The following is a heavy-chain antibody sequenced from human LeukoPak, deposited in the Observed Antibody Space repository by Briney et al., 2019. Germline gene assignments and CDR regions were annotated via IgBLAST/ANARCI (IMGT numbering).Heavy chain of an antibody. J-gene: IGHJ5*02. D-gene: IGHD3-22*01. CDR3: ARRPSWGYYDSSGYYVWFDP. Sequence: PSETLSLTCTVSGGSISSSSYYWGWIRQPPGKGLEWIGSIYYSGSTYYNPSLKSRVTISVDTSKNQFSLKLSSVTAADTAVYYCARRPSWGYYDSSGYYVWFDPWGQGTLVTVSS. CDR1: GGSISSSSYY. CDR2: IYYSGST. V-gene: IGHV4-39*01.